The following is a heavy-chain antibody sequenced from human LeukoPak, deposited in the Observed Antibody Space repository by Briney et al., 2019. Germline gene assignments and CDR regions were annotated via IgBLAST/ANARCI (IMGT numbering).Heavy chain of an antibody. V-gene: IGHV1-24*01. CDR3: ATSGYYGSGDY. Sequence: ASVKVSCKASGYTFTTYDINWVRQAPGKGLEWMGGFDPEDGETIYAQKFQGRVTMTEDTSTDTAYMELSSLRSEDTAVYYCATSGYYGSGDYWGQGTLVTVSS. CDR2: FDPEDGET. D-gene: IGHD3-10*01. J-gene: IGHJ4*02. CDR1: GYTFTTYD.